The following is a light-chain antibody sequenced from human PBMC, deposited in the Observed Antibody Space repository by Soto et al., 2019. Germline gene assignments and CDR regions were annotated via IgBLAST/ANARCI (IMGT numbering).Light chain of an antibody. CDR2: DAS. Sequence: EIVLTQSPATLSLSPGERATLSCRASQSVSSYLAWYQQKPGQAPRLLIYDASNRATGIPARFSGSGSGTDFTLTISSLEPEEFAVYYCQQRSNWPPHFGGGTKVEIK. J-gene: IGKJ4*01. CDR3: QQRSNWPPH. CDR1: QSVSSY. V-gene: IGKV3-11*01.